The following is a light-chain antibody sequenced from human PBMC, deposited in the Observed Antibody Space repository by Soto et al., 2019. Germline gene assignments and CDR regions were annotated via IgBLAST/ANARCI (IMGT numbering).Light chain of an antibody. Sequence: EIVLTQSPGTLSLSPGERATLSCRASQSVSSSYLAWYQQKPGQGPRLLIYGASSRATGIPDSFSGSGSGTDFTLTISRLEAEDFAVYYCQQYGSSPLTFGPGTKVD. CDR3: QQYGSSPLT. V-gene: IGKV3-20*01. CDR1: QSVSSSY. CDR2: GAS. J-gene: IGKJ3*01.